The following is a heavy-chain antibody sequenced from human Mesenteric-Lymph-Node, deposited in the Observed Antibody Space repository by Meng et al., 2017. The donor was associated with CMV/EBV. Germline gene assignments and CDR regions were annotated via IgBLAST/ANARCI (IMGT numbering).Heavy chain of an antibody. CDR2: INDNGNT. D-gene: IGHD2-8*01. J-gene: IGHJ4*02. CDR3: ARGNVASQIVMVSAPHYFDY. CDR1: SFSGYY. V-gene: IGHV4-34*01. Sequence: SFSGYYWSWVRQPPGKGLEWIGEINDNGNTKYNPSLESRVTISVDTSKNLFSLKMSSVTAADTAVYYCARGNVASQIVMVSAPHYFDYWGQGTLVTVSS.